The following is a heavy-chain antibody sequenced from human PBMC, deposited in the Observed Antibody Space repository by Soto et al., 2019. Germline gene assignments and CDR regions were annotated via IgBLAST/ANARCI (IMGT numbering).Heavy chain of an antibody. CDR3: ARVPSGYSYGSLYMDV. CDR1: GYTFTGYY. Sequence: ASVKVSCKASGYTFTGYYMHWVRQAPGQGLEWMGWINPNSGGTNYAQKFQGWVTMTRDTSISTAYMELSRLRSDDTAVYYCARVPSGYSYGSLYMDVWGKGTTVTVSS. CDR2: INPNSGGT. D-gene: IGHD5-18*01. J-gene: IGHJ6*03. V-gene: IGHV1-2*04.